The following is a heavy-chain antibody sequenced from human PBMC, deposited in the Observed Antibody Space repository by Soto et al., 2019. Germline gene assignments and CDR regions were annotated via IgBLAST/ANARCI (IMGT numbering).Heavy chain of an antibody. J-gene: IGHJ6*02. CDR3: ARDNYYGSGSAPMDV. D-gene: IGHD3-10*01. CDR2: IYYSGST. CDR1: GGSISSYY. Sequence: TETLSLTCTVSGGSISSYYWSWIRQPPGKGLEWIGYIYYSGSTNYNPSLKSRVTISVDTSKNQFSLKLSSVTAADTAVYYCARDNYYGSGSAPMDVSGQGTTVT. V-gene: IGHV4-59*01.